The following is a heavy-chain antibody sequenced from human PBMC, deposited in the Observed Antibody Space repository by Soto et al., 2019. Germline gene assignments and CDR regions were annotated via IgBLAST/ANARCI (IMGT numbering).Heavy chain of an antibody. Sequence: GGSLRLSCAASGFTFSSYWMHWVRQAPGKGLVWVSRINSDGSSTSYADSVKGRFTISRDNAKNTLYLQMNSLRAEDTAVYYCARARYQSRCDYWGQGTLVTVSS. D-gene: IGHD2-2*01. V-gene: IGHV3-74*01. J-gene: IGHJ4*02. CDR3: ARARYQSRCDY. CDR1: GFTFSSYW. CDR2: INSDGSST.